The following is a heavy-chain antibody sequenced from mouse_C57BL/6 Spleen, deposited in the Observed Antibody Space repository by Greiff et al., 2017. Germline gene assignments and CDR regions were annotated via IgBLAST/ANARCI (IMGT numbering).Heavy chain of an antibody. J-gene: IGHJ2*01. V-gene: IGHV1-82*01. D-gene: IGHD2-4*01. CDR3: ARGGYYDYDGDY. CDR1: GYAFSSSW. Sequence: VQLQESGPELVKPGASVKISCKASGYAFSSSWMNWVKQRPGKGLEWIGRIYPGDGDTNYNGKFKGKATLTADKSSSTAYMQLSSLTSEDSAVYFCARGGYYDYDGDYWGQGTTLTVSS. CDR2: IYPGDGDT.